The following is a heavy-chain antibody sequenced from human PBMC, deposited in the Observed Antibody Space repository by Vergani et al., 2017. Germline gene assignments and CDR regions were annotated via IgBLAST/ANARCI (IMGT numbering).Heavy chain of an antibody. CDR1: GYTFTGYY. J-gene: IGHJ6*02. CDR3: ARDPVAVAGRLPYYYGMDV. V-gene: IGHV1-2*04. CDR2: INPNSGGT. D-gene: IGHD6-19*01. Sequence: QVQLVQSGAEVKKPGASVKISCKASGYTFTGYYMHWVRQAPGQGLEWMGWINPNSGGTNYAQKFQGWVTMTRDTSISTAYMELSRLRSDDTAVYYCARDPVAVAGRLPYYYGMDVWGQGTTVTVSS.